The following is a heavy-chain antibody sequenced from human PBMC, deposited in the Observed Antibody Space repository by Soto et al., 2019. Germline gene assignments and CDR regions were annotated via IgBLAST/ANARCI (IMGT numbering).Heavy chain of an antibody. CDR2: IKSKTDGGTT. Sequence: EVQLVESGGGLVKPGGSLRLSCAASGFTVSNAWMSWVRQAPGKGLEWVGRIKSKTDGGTTEYDAPVKGRFTISRDDSKNTLYLQMNSLKTEDTAVYYCTRYSYGASEYWGQETLVTVSS. CDR1: GFTVSNAW. J-gene: IGHJ4*02. D-gene: IGHD5-18*01. CDR3: TRYSYGASEY. V-gene: IGHV3-15*01.